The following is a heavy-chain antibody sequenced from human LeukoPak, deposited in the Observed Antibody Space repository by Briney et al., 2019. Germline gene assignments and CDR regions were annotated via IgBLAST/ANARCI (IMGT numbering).Heavy chain of an antibody. J-gene: IGHJ4*02. Sequence: GGSLRLSCAASGFTFSSYSMDWVRQAPGKGLEWVANTKQDGSEIYYLDSVKGRFTISRDNAKNSLYLQMNSLRAEDTAVYYCAKDHAVQLWTFDYWGQGTLVTVSS. CDR1: GFTFSSYS. CDR2: TKQDGSEI. V-gene: IGHV3-7*03. CDR3: AKDHAVQLWTFDY. D-gene: IGHD5-18*01.